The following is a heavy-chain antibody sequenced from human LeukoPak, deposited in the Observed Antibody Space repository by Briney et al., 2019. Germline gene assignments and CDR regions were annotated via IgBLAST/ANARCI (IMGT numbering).Heavy chain of an antibody. V-gene: IGHV3-48*03. CDR2: IGSSGSTV. CDR1: GFTFSAYE. Sequence: GGSLRLSCAASGFTFSAYEMNWVRQAPGKGLEWVSYIGSSGSTVYYADSVKGRFTISRDNAKNSLYMQMESLRDEDTAICYCARDTLEYSNSPDALDIWGQGTMVTVSS. CDR3: ARDTLEYSNSPDALDI. D-gene: IGHD4-23*01. J-gene: IGHJ3*02.